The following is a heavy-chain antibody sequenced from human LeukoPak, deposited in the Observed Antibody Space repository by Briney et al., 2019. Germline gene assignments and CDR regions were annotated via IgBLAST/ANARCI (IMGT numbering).Heavy chain of an antibody. CDR1: GGSINNDY. CDR2: IYYTEDSRST. CDR3: ARVGGFSGFY. V-gene: IGHV4-59*01. D-gene: IGHD5-12*01. J-gene: IGHJ4*02. Sequence: KPSETLSLTCTVSGGSINNDYGSWIRQPPGKGLEWIGYIYYTEDSRSTNYSPSLKSRVTISLDTSKNQLSLILTSVVAADPAFYYCARVGGFSGFYWGQGALVTVSP.